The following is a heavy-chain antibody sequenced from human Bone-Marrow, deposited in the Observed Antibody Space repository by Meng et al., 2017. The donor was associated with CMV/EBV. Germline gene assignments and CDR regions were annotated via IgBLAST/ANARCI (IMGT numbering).Heavy chain of an antibody. CDR3: ARVRLGGSSGLGEFDP. J-gene: IGHJ5*02. V-gene: IGHV6-1*01. Sequence: SETLSLTCAISGDSVSSNSAAWNWIRQSPSRGLEWLGRTYYRSKWYNDYAVSVKSRITINPDTSKNQFSLQLNSVTPEDTAVYYCARVRLGGSSGLGEFDPWGQGTLVTVSS. D-gene: IGHD3-16*01. CDR2: TYYRSKWYN. CDR1: GDSVSSNSAA.